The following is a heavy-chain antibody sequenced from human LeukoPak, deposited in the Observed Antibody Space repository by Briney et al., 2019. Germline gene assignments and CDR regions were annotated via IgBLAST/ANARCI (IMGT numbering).Heavy chain of an antibody. CDR2: INPNSGDT. D-gene: IGHD6-19*01. Sequence: ASVKVSCKASGYTFTGYYMHWVRQAPGQGLEWMGWINPNSGDTDYAQKFQGRVTMTRDTSISTAYMQLSRLKSDDTAMYYCARDPSNTSGWYIYFDYWGQGTLVTVSP. CDR1: GYTFTGYY. CDR3: ARDPSNTSGWYIYFDY. J-gene: IGHJ4*02. V-gene: IGHV1-2*02.